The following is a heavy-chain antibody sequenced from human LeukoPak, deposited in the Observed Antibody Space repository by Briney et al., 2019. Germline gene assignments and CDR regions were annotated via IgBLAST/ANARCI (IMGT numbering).Heavy chain of an antibody. V-gene: IGHV4-59*01. CDR3: ARVQYNWIEAYYYYYMDV. D-gene: IGHD1-20*01. CDR1: GGSISSYY. J-gene: IGHJ6*03. CDR2: IYYSRST. Sequence: SETLSLTCAVSGGSISSYYWSWIRQPPGKGLEWIGYIYYSRSTNYNPSHKSRVTISVDTSKNQFSLKLSSVTAADTAVYYCARVQYNWIEAYYYYYMDVRGKGTTVTISS.